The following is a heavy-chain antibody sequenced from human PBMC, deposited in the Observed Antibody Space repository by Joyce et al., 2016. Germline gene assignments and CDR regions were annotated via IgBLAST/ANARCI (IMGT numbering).Heavy chain of an antibody. CDR3: AKDWAYSTSLLLFDY. CDR2: ISGSGGST. V-gene: IGHV3-23*01. D-gene: IGHD6-6*01. J-gene: IGHJ4*02. Sequence: EVQLLESGGGLVQPGGSLRLSCAASGFIFSTYAMSWVRQAPGKGLEWVSAISGSGGSTYYADSVKGRFIISRDNSKNTLYLQMNSLRAEDTAVYYCAKDWAYSTSLLLFDYWGQGTLVTVSS. CDR1: GFIFSTYA.